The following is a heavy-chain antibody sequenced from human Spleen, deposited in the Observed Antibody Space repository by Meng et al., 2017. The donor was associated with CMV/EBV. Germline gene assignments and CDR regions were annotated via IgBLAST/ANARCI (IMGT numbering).Heavy chain of an antibody. Sequence: SETLSLTCTVSGGSISSGGYYWSWIRQHPGKGLEWIGQTVYGGSTNYNPSLKSRLTISIDTSKNQFSLNLNSATAADTALYYCAGLIVGNGGRGHWGQGTLVTVSS. D-gene: IGHD2/OR15-2a*01. V-gene: IGHV4-61*08. CDR1: GGSISSGGYY. CDR2: TVYGGST. J-gene: IGHJ4*02. CDR3: AGLIVGNGGRGH.